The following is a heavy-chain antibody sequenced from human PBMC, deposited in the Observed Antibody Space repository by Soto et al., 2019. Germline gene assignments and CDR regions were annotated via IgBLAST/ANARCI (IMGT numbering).Heavy chain of an antibody. Sequence: EEQLVESGGGLVQPGGSLRLSCAASGFTFSSYDMNWVRQAPGKGLEWVSYISDSGTTVHYADSVEGRFTISRDNAKKSLFLQMNSLRADDTAVYYCARGYLYSLWGQGTLVTVSS. CDR3: ARGYLYSL. J-gene: IGHJ4*02. CDR1: GFTFSSYD. D-gene: IGHD6-13*01. CDR2: ISDSGTTV. V-gene: IGHV3-48*03.